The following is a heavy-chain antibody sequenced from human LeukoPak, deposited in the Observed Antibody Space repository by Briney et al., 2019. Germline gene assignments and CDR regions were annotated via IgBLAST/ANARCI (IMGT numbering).Heavy chain of an antibody. V-gene: IGHV4-34*01. CDR3: ARGLSAIAAAGYYYYYGMDV. D-gene: IGHD6-13*01. J-gene: IGHJ6*02. CDR1: GGSFGGYY. CDR2: INHSGST. Sequence: SETLSLTCAVYGGSFGGYYWSWIRQPPGKGLEWIGEINHSGSTNYNPSLKSRVTISVDTSKNQFSLKLSSVTAADTAVYYCARGLSAIAAAGYYYYYGMDVWGQGTTVTVSS.